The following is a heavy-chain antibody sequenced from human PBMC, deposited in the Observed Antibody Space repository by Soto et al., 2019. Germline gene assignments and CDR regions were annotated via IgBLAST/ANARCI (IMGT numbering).Heavy chain of an antibody. Sequence: QVHLVQSGGELKKPGASVKVSCKASGYSFSDFGITWVRQAPGQGLEWMRWIIGKNGNTNYAKKVQGRVTLNADTSTSTAYMEMRALTSDDTGIYYCARSDYYEGTGTFENWGQGTPVTVSS. J-gene: IGHJ4*02. V-gene: IGHV1-18*04. CDR1: GYSFSDFG. D-gene: IGHD4-17*01. CDR3: ARSDYYEGTGTFEN. CDR2: IIGKNGNT.